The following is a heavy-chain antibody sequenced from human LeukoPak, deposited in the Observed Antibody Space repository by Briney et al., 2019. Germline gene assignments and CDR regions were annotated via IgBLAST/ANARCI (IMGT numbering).Heavy chain of an antibody. CDR3: ARWLQLTHYFDY. CDR2: IYSSGST. J-gene: IGHJ4*02. CDR1: GGSISSSSYY. D-gene: IGHD5-24*01. V-gene: IGHV4-39*01. Sequence: PSETLSLTCTVSGGSISSSSYYWGWIRQPPGKGLDWIGSIYSSGSTYYNPSLKSRVTISVDTYKNQFSLKLSSVTAADTAVYYCARWLQLTHYFDYWGQGTLVTVSS.